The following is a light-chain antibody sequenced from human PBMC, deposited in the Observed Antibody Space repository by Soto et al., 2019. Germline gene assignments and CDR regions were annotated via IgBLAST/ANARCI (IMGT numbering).Light chain of an antibody. V-gene: IGKV3-20*01. CDR1: QGLSSSY. J-gene: IGKJ2*01. CDR3: QQQGT. CDR2: AES. Sequence: EIVLTQSPGTLSLSPGERATLSCRASQGLSSSYVVWYQQKPGQAPRLLIYAESRRATGIPDRFSGSGSATEYTLTISRLECDDFAVYYCQQQGTFGQGTKLEIK.